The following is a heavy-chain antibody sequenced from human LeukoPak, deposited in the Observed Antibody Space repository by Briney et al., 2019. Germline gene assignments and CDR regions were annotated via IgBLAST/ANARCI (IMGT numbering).Heavy chain of an antibody. V-gene: IGHV4-4*07. CDR2: VYTSGST. J-gene: IGHJ4*02. Sequence: SETLSLTCTVPGGSISSYYWSWIRQPAGKGLEWIGRVYTSGSTNYNPSLQSRVTMSVDTSKNQFSLKLSSVTAADTAIYYCARDSRGSGSYYSDFDYWGQGTLVTVSS. CDR1: GGSISSYY. CDR3: ARDSRGSGSYYSDFDY. D-gene: IGHD3-10*01.